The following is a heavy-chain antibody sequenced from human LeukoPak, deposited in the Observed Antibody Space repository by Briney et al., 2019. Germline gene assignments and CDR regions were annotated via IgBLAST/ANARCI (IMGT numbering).Heavy chain of an antibody. CDR3: ARAIGVVDCGTQTCYPYHFDK. D-gene: IGHD2-21*01. V-gene: IGHV3-66*01. CDR2: LSNTENS. CDR1: GFSVRGCF. J-gene: IGHJ4*02. Sequence: GGSLRLSCAASGFSVRGCFMNWVRQAPGKGLEWVSLLSNTENSFYADSVKGRFTLSRDISNNTLYLHMHSLRGEDTAVYFCARAIGVVDCGTQTCYPYHFDKWGRGTLVTVSS.